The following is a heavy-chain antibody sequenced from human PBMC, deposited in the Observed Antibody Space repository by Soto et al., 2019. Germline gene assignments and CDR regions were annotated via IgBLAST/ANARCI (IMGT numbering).Heavy chain of an antibody. CDR1: GGTFSSYA. J-gene: IGHJ6*02. CDR3: ARGRSAREWLLPDYYYGMDV. V-gene: IGHV1-69*13. D-gene: IGHD3-3*01. CDR2: IIPIFGTA. Sequence: SVKVSCKASGGTFSSYAISWVRQAPGQGLEWMGGIIPIFGTANYAQKFQGRVTITADESTSTAYMELSSLRSEDTAVYYCARGRSAREWLLPDYYYGMDVWGQGTTVTVSS.